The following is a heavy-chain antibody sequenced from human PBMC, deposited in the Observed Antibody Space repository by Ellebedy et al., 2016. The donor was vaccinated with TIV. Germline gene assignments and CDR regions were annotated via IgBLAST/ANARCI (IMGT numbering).Heavy chain of an antibody. CDR1: GFTFSSYS. D-gene: IGHD2-15*01. V-gene: IGHV3-48*02. CDR2: ISSSSNII. J-gene: IGHJ4*02. CDR3: ARGGYGESLGVCDY. Sequence: GESLKISXADSGFTFSSYSMNWVRQAPGKGLECVSYISSSSNIIHYADSVKGRFTISRDNVKKSLYLQMNSLRDEDTAVYYCARGGYGESLGVCDYWGQGALVTVSS.